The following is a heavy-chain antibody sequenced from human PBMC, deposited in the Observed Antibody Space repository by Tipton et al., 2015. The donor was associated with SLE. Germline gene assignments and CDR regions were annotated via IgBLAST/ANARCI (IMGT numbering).Heavy chain of an antibody. Sequence: GSLRLSCAASGFIFSNYAMSWVRQAPGERLKWVSGISASGTSTSYGDSADSVKGRVSISRDNSKSTLYLQMNSLRVDDTAVYYSARKTPGEAAALGDYWGHGTLVTVSS. CDR1: GFIFSNYA. V-gene: IGHV3-23*01. D-gene: IGHD6-13*01. CDR2: ISASGTST. CDR3: ARKTPGEAAALGDY. J-gene: IGHJ4*01.